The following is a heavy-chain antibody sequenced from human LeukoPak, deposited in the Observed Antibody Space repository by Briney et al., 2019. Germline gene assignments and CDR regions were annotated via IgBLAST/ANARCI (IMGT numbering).Heavy chain of an antibody. J-gene: IGHJ2*01. V-gene: IGHV4-31*03. CDR2: IYYSGST. CDR1: GGSISSGGYY. CDR3: ASLNYDSSGYHHWYFDL. D-gene: IGHD3-22*01. Sequence: PSETLSLTCTVSGGSISSGGYYWSWIRQHPGKGLEWIGYIYYSGSTYYNPSLKSRVTISVDTSKNQFSLKLSSVTAADTAVYYCASLNYDSSGYHHWYFDLWGRGTLVTVSS.